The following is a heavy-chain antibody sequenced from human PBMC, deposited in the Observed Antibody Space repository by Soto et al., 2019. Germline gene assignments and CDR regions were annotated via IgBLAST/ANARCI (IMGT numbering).Heavy chain of an antibody. CDR3: ARDTQFGPDPQDV. J-gene: IGHJ6*02. CDR1: GFTFSSYS. Sequence: GGSLRLSCAASGFTFSSYSINWVRQAPGKGLEWVSSISSSSSYIYYADSVKGRFTISRDNAKNSLYLQMNSLRAEDTAVYYCARDTQFGPDPQDVRGQGPKVTVS. V-gene: IGHV3-21*01. D-gene: IGHD3-16*01. CDR2: ISSSSSYI.